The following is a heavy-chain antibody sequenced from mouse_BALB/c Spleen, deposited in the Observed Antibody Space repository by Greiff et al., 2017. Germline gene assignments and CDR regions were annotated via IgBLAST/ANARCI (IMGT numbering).Heavy chain of an antibody. V-gene: IGHV5-17*02. D-gene: IGHD3-3*01. J-gene: IGHJ4*01. CDR3: ARWGTGAMDY. CDR2: ISSGSSTI. Sequence: VQLKGSGGGLVQPGGSRKLSCAASGFTFSSFGMHWVRQAPEKGLEWVAYISSGSSTIYYADTVKGRFTISRDNPKNTLFLQMTSLRSEDTAMYYCARWGTGAMDYWGQGTSVTVSS. CDR1: GFTFSSFG.